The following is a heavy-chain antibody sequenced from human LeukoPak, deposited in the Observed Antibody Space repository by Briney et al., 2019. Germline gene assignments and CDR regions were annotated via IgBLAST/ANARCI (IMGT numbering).Heavy chain of an antibody. Sequence: TGGSLRLSCAASGFTFSSYSMNWVRQAPGKGLEWVSYISSSSSTIYYADSVKGRFTISRDNAKNSLYLQMNSLRAEDTAVYYCAISAYDSSGYYYYYYYYYMDVWGKGTTVTVSS. CDR3: AISAYDSSGYYYYYYYYYMDV. CDR1: GFTFSSYS. CDR2: ISSSSSTI. D-gene: IGHD3-22*01. V-gene: IGHV3-48*04. J-gene: IGHJ6*03.